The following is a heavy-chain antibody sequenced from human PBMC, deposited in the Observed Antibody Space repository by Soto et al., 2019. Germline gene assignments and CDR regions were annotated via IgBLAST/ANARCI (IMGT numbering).Heavy chain of an antibody. V-gene: IGHV4-34*01. J-gene: IGHJ4*02. CDR2: IYHSGST. CDR1: GGSFSGYY. CDR3: ARVPDY. Sequence: SATLSLTWAVYGGSFSGYYWSWIRQPPGKGLEWIGEIYHSGSTNYNPSLKSRVTISVDTSKNQFSLKLSSVTAADTAVYYCARVPDYWGQRPLVTVSS.